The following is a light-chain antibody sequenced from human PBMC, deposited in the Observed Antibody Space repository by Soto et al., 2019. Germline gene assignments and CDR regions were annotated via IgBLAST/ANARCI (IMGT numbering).Light chain of an antibody. Sequence: DIQMTQSPSSLSAFVGDRITITCRASQDIRSSLVWFQLKPGKAPKSLIYAASRLLSGVPSKFSGSGSGTDFTLTISSLQPEDFATYYCQQYKDYPLTFGGGTRVEIK. V-gene: IGKV1-16*02. CDR2: AAS. CDR1: QDIRSS. J-gene: IGKJ4*01. CDR3: QQYKDYPLT.